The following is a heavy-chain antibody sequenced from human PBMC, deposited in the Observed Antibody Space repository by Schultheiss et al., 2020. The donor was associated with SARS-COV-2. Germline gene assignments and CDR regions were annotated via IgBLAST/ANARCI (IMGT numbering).Heavy chain of an antibody. D-gene: IGHD3-16*01. Sequence: SETLSLTCTVSGGSISSYYWSWIRQPPGKGLEWIGYIYYSGSTNYNPSLKSRVTISVDTSKNQFSLKLSSVTAADTAVYYCARRGALPYYYYGMDVWGQGTTVTV. CDR1: GGSISSYY. V-gene: IGHV4-59*01. CDR2: IYYSGST. J-gene: IGHJ6*02. CDR3: ARRGALPYYYYGMDV.